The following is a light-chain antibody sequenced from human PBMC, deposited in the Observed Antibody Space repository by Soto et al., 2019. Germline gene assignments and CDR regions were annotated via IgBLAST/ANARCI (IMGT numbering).Light chain of an antibody. CDR2: SSN. J-gene: IGLJ1*01. CDR1: NANIGNNK. V-gene: IGLV1-44*01. CDR3: ATWDDSLHGYV. Sequence: QSVLTQPPSASTTPGQKVTISCSGSNANIGNNKVNWYQQLPGTAPKLLFYSSNQRPSGVPDRFSGSKAGTSASLAISGLQSEDEANYYCATWDDSLHGYVFGAGTKLTVL.